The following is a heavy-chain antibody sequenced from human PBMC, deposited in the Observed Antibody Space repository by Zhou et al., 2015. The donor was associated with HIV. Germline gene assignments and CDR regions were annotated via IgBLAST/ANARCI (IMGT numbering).Heavy chain of an antibody. CDR3: ARDKVRCSSTSCRDIVGPWLYYYGMDV. J-gene: IGHJ6*02. V-gene: IGHV1-69*08. D-gene: IGHD2-2*01. CDR2: IIPILGIA. CDR1: GGTFSSYT. Sequence: QVQLVQSGAEVKKPGSSVKVSCKASGGTFSSYTISWVRQAPGQGLEWMGRIIPILGIANYAQKFQGRVTITADKSTSTAYMELSSLRSEDTAVYYCARDKVRCSSTSCRDIVGPWLYYYGMDVWGQGP.